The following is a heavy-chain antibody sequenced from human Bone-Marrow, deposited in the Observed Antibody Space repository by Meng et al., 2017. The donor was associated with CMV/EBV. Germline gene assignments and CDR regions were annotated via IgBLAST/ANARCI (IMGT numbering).Heavy chain of an antibody. J-gene: IGHJ4*02. CDR1: GYTLTELS. CDR3: ARHRATIFEYYFDY. Sequence: SVKVSCKVSGYTLTELSMHWVRQAPGQGLEWMGGIIPILGIANYAQKFQGRVTITADKSTSTAYMELSSLRSEDTAVYYCARHRATIFEYYFDYWGQGTLVTVSS. D-gene: IGHD3-3*01. V-gene: IGHV1-69*10. CDR2: IIPILGIA.